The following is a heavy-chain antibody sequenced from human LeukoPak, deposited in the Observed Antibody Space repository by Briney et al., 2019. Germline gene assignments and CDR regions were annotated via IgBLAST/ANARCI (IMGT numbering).Heavy chain of an antibody. D-gene: IGHD3-22*01. J-gene: IGHJ3*02. CDR3: ARGGSSYYYDNDAFDI. CDR2: INPNSGGT. V-gene: IGHV1-2*02. CDR1: GYTFTGYY. Sequence: ASVKVSCKASGYTFTGYYMRWVRQAPGQGLEWMGWINPNSGGTNYAQKFQGRVTMTRDTSISTAYMELSRLRSDDTAVYYCARGGSSYYYDNDAFDIWGQGTMVTVSS.